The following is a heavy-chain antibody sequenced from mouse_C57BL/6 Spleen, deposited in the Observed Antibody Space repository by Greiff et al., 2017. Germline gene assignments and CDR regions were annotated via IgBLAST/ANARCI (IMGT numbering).Heavy chain of an antibody. V-gene: IGHV1-52*01. J-gene: IGHJ4*01. CDR1: GYTFTSYW. D-gene: IGHD2-2*01. CDR3: ARCPYGFYYYAMDY. CDR2: IDPSDSET. Sequence: VQLQQPGAELVRPGSSVKLSCKASGYTFTSYWMHWVKQRPIQGLEWIGNIDPSDSETHYNQKFKDKATLTVDKSSSTAYMQLSSLTSVYSAVYYCARCPYGFYYYAMDYWGQGTSVTVSS.